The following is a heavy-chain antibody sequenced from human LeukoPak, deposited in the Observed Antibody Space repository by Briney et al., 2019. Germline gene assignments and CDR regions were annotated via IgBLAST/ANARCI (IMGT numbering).Heavy chain of an antibody. D-gene: IGHD2-2*01. V-gene: IGHV4-4*02. CDR1: GDSVSSKSW. Sequence: SGTLSLTCTVSGDSVSSKSWWNWVRLAPGKGLEWIGEIYHGGTINYNPSLKSRVTISLDRSRNQFSLRLSSVTAADTAVYYCARIGLGYCSSTSCSYFDNWGQGTLVTVSS. CDR2: IYHGGTI. CDR3: ARIGLGYCSSTSCSYFDN. J-gene: IGHJ4*02.